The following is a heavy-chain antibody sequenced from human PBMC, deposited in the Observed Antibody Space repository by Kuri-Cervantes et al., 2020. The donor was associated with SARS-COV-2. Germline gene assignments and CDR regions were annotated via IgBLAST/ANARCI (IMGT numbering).Heavy chain of an antibody. V-gene: IGHV1-2*04. CDR3: ARGEGNYYYYMDV. Sequence: ASVKVSCKASGYTFTGYYMHWVRQAPGQGLEWMGWINPNSGGTNYAQKFQGWVTMTTDTSTSTAYMELRSLRSDDTAVYYCARGEGNYYYYMDVWGEGTTVTVSS. J-gene: IGHJ6*03. CDR1: GYTFTGYY. CDR2: INPNSGGT.